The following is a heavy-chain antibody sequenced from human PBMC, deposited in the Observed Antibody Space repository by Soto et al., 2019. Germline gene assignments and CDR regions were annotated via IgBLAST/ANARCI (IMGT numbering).Heavy chain of an antibody. D-gene: IGHD1-26*01. V-gene: IGHV3-74*01. CDR3: ARGGSGSYGDYYGMDV. CDR1: GFSFSPYW. CDR2: INSDGSRT. J-gene: IGHJ6*02. Sequence: GGSLRLSCAASGFSFSPYWMHWVRQAPGKGLVWVSRINSDGSRTDYADSVKGRFTISRDNAKNTLDMQMNSLRVEDTAVYYCARGGSGSYGDYYGMDVWGQGTTVTVSS.